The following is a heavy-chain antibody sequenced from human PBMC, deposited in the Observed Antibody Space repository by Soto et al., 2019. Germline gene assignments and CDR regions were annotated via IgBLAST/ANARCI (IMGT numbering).Heavy chain of an antibody. Sequence: GESLKISCKGSGYSSTSYWIGWVRQMPGKGLEWMGIIYPGDSDTRYSPSFQGQVTISADKSISTAYLQWSSLKASDTAMYYCAIPQYYYDSSGYYYPLYAFDIWGQGTMVTVSS. V-gene: IGHV5-51*01. D-gene: IGHD3-22*01. J-gene: IGHJ3*02. CDR3: AIPQYYYDSSGYYYPLYAFDI. CDR1: GYSSTSYW. CDR2: IYPGDSDT.